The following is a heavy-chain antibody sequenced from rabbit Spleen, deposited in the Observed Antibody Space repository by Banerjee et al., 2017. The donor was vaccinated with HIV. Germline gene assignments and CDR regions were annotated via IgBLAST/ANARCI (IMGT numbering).Heavy chain of an antibody. V-gene: IGHV1S7*01. CDR2: IDPVFGNT. CDR3: ARDLVVAIGWNFNL. CDR1: GIDFSNYY. Sequence: QLVESGGGLVQPGGSLTLSCTASGIDFSNYYMSWVRQAPGKGLEWIGYIDPVFGNTYYASWVNGRFTISSDNAQNTVDLQLNGLTAADTATYFCARDLVVAIGWNFNLWGPGTLVTVS. J-gene: IGHJ4*01. D-gene: IGHD3-3*01.